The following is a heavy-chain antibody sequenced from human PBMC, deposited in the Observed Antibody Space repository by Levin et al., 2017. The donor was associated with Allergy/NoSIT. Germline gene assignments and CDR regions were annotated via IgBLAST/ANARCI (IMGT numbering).Heavy chain of an antibody. Sequence: PGESLKISCAASGFSIMNNYMTWVRQAPGKGLEWVSIMYSGGRTYYAESVKDRFIISRDESRNSLHLQMSSLRDDDTAVYYCARARVNWGKIGYYLDHWGQGTLVTVSS. D-gene: IGHD7-27*01. CDR3: ARARVNWGKIGYYLDH. J-gene: IGHJ4*02. CDR1: GFSIMNNY. V-gene: IGHV3-53*01. CDR2: MYSGGRT.